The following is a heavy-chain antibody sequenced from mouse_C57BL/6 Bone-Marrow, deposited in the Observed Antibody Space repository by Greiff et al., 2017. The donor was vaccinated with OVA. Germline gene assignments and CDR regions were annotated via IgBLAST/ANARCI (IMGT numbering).Heavy chain of an antibody. CDR3: ARSGAY. D-gene: IGHD3-1*01. CDR2: IDPANGNT. Sequence: VQLQQSVAELVRPGASVKLSCTASGFNIKSTYMHWVKQRPEQGLEWIGRIDPANGNTKYAPKFQGKATITADTSSNTAYLQLSSLTSEDTAIYYCARSGAYWGQGTTLTVSS. V-gene: IGHV14-3*01. CDR1: GFNIKSTY. J-gene: IGHJ2*01.